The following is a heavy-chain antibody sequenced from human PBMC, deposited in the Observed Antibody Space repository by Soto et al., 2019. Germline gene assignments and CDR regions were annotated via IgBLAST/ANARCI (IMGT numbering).Heavy chain of an antibody. J-gene: IGHJ4*02. V-gene: IGHV3-21*04. Sequence: GGSLRLSCAASGFTFSSYSMNWVRQAPGKGLEWVSSISSSSSYIYYADSVKGRFTISRDNAKNSLYLQMNSLRAEDTAVYYCARGDQSYFVLDYWGQGTLVTVSS. CDR1: GFTFSSYS. D-gene: IGHD3-10*01. CDR2: ISSSSSYI. CDR3: ARGDQSYFVLDY.